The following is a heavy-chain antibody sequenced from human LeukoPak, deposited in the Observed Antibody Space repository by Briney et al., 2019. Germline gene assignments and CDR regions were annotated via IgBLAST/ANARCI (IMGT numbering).Heavy chain of an antibody. J-gene: IGHJ3*02. Sequence: GGTLRLSCVASGFTYSHYGMNWVRQAPGKGLEWVSGITSDSRGIYYADSVKGRFTISRDNSKNTLYLQMNSLRAEDTAVYYCAKLASREYYDSSGYYYLADAFDIWGQGTMVTVSS. D-gene: IGHD3-22*01. CDR3: AKLASREYYDSSGYYYLADAFDI. V-gene: IGHV3-NL1*01. CDR1: GFTYSHYG. CDR2: ITSDSRGI.